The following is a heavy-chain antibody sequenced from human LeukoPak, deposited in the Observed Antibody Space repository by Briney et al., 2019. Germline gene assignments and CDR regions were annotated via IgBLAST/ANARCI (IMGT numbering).Heavy chain of an antibody. CDR3: AGHYCGSGSYKY. Sequence: SETLSLTCTVSGGSISSYYWSWIRQPPGKGLEWIGYIYYSGSTNYNPSLKSRVTISVDTSKNQFSLKLSSVTAADTAVYYCAGHYCGSGSYKYWRQGTLVSVCS. CDR2: IYYSGST. V-gene: IGHV4-59*08. CDR1: GGSISSYY. J-gene: IGHJ4*02. D-gene: IGHD3-10*01.